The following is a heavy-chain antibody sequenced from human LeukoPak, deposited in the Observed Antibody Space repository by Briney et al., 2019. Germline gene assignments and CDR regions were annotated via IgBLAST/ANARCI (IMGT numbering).Heavy chain of an antibody. CDR2: ISSRSSYI. J-gene: IGHJ6*02. CDR3: AREYSPFGMDV. D-gene: IGHD6-13*01. V-gene: IGHV3-21*01. Sequence: GWSLRLSCVASGFTFSSYSMNWVRPAPGKGLEWVSSISSRSSYIYYADSVKGRFTISRDKAKNSLYLQMNSLRAEDTAVYYCAREYSPFGMDVWGQGTTVTVSS. CDR1: GFTFSSYS.